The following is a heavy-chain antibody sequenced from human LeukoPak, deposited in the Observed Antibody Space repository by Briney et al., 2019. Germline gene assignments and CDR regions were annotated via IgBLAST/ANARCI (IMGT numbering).Heavy chain of an antibody. CDR2: ISAYNGNT. CDR3: ARTLAYGSGSYSGYY. V-gene: IGHV1-18*04. J-gene: IGHJ4*02. CDR1: GYTFTSYG. D-gene: IGHD3-10*01. Sequence: ASVKVSCKASGYTFTSYGISWVRQAPGQGLEWMGWISAYNGNTNYAQKLQGRVTMTTDTSTSTAYMELRSLRFDDTAVYYCARTLAYGSGSYSGYYWGQGTLVTVSS.